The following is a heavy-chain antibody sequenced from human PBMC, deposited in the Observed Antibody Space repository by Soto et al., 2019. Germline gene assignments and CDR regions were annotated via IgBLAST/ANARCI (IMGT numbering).Heavy chain of an antibody. CDR2: ISYDGSNK. D-gene: IGHD3-3*01. CDR3: AKDLRPWDFWSGTPYYYYGMDV. J-gene: IGHJ6*02. Sequence: GGSLRLSCAASGFTFSSYGMHWVRQAPGKGLEWVAVISYDGSNKYYADSVKGRFTISRDNSKNTLYLQMNSLRAEDTAVYYRAKDLRPWDFWSGTPYYYYGMDVWGQGTTVTVSS. CDR1: GFTFSSYG. V-gene: IGHV3-30*18.